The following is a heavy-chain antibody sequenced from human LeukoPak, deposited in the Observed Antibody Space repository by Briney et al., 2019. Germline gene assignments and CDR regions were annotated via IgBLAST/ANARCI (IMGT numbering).Heavy chain of an antibody. CDR1: GYTFTSYG. Sequence: ASVKVSCKASGYTFTSYGISWVRQAPGQGLGWMGWISAYNGNTNYAQKLQGRVTMTTDTSTSTAYMELRSLRSDDTAVYYCARVSTLNYCSGGSCYSNNWFDPWGQGTLVTVSS. CDR3: ARVSTLNYCSGGSCYSNNWFDP. CDR2: ISAYNGNT. J-gene: IGHJ5*02. V-gene: IGHV1-18*01. D-gene: IGHD2-15*01.